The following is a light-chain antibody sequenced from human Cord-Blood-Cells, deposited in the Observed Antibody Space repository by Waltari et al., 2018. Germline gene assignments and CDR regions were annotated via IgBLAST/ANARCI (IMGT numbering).Light chain of an antibody. V-gene: IGKV1-39*01. Sequence: DIQMTQSPSSLSASVGDGVTITWRASQSISSYLNWYQQKPGKAPKLLIYAASSLQSGVPTRFSGSGSGTDFTLTISSLQPEDFATYYCQQSYSTPWTFGQGTKVEIK. J-gene: IGKJ1*01. CDR2: AAS. CDR3: QQSYSTPWT. CDR1: QSISSY.